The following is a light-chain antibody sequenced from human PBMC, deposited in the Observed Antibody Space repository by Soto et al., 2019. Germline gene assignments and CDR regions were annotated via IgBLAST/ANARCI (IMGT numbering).Light chain of an antibody. V-gene: IGKV3-20*01. J-gene: IGKJ1*01. CDR3: QQYDSIPPWT. Sequence: EVVLTQSPGIMYLSPGEGATLSCRASQTVGRSYLAWCQQKPGQAPRLLIFGTSTRATGIPDRFSGGGSGTDFTLTISRLDPEDYAVYFCQQYDSIPPWTFGQGTKVDIK. CDR2: GTS. CDR1: QTVGRSY.